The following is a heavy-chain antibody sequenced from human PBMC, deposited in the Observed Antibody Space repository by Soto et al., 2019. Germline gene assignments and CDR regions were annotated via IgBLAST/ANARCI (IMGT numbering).Heavy chain of an antibody. CDR1: GFTFSHYA. V-gene: IGHV3-23*01. Sequence: GGSLRLSCAASGFTFSHYAMNWVRQAPGKGLEWVSAISNSVSEGNTHDADSGKVRFTIYKDNDKNTVYLEINSRRAEDTAVYYCAKVFSPEGGNYFDYWGQGTLVTVSS. CDR2: ISNSVSEGNT. J-gene: IGHJ4*02. CDR3: AKVFSPEGGNYFDY.